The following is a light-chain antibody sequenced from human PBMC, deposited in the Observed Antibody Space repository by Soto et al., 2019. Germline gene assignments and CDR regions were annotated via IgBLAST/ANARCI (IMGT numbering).Light chain of an antibody. J-gene: IGLJ2*01. CDR2: DVS. Sequence: QSVLTQPASVPGSPGQSITISCTGSSGDIGDYKYVSWYKQHPGKAPKLMIYDVSNRPSGVSNRFSASKSGNTASLTISGLQAEDEADYYCSSYTSTNFVIFGGGTKLTVL. CDR3: SSYTSTNFVI. V-gene: IGLV2-14*01. CDR1: SGDIGDYKY.